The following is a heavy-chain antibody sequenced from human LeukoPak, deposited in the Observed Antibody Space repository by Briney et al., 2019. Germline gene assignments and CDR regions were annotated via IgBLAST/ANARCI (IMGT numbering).Heavy chain of an antibody. J-gene: IGHJ6*02. D-gene: IGHD3-9*01. CDR3: AALPRGYYDILTGPPPYGMDV. CDR1: GGSISSSTYY. CDR2: IYYSGST. V-gene: IGHV4-61*05. Sequence: PSETLSLTCTVSGGSISSSTYYWGWIRQPPGKGLEWIGYIYYSGSTNYNPSLKSRVTISVDTSKNQFSLKLSSVTAADTAVYYCAALPRGYYDILTGPPPYGMDVWGQGTTVTVSS.